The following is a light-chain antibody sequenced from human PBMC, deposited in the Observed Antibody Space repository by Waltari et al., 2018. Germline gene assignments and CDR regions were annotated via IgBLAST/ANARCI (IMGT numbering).Light chain of an antibody. V-gene: IGKV3-20*01. CDR2: GAS. Sequence: IVLTQSPGPLSLSPGERVTLPCRASQSINRALAWYQQKPGQAPRPLIYGASIRATGIPDRVSGSGSGTDFTLTISSLEPEDFAVYFCQHYVRLPATFGQGTKVEIK. CDR1: QSINRA. CDR3: QHYVRLPAT. J-gene: IGKJ1*01.